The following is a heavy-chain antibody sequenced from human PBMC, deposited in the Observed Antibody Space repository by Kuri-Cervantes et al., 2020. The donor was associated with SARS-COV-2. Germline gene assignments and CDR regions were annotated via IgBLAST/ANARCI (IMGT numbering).Heavy chain of an antibody. CDR1: GGSISSGSYY. J-gene: IGHJ4*02. CDR3: ATRFLEWDY. V-gene: IGHV4-39*01. Sequence: GSLRLSCTVSGGSISSGSYYWGWIRQPPGKGLEWIGSIYYSGSTYYNPSLKSRVAISVDTSKNQFSLKLSSVTAADTAVYYCATRFLEWDYWGQGTLVTVSS. CDR2: IYYSGST. D-gene: IGHD3-3*01.